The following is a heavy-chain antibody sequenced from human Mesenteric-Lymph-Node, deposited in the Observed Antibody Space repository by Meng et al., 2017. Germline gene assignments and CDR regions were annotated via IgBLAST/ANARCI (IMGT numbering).Heavy chain of an antibody. CDR3: AHNNYYDSSGYHFDY. CDR1: GFSLSTGGVG. V-gene: IGHV2-5*02. Sequence: QITLQESVPTLVKPTQTLTLTCTVSGFSLSTGGVGVGWIRQPPGKALEWLALIYWDDDKRYSPSLRSRLTITKDTSKNQVVLTMTNMDPVDTATYYCAHNNYYDSSGYHFDYWGQGTLVTVSS. D-gene: IGHD3-22*01. CDR2: IYWDDDK. J-gene: IGHJ4*02.